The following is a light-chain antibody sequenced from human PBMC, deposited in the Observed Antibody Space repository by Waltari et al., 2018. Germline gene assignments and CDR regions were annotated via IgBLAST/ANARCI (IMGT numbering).Light chain of an antibody. Sequence: QSVLTQPPSVSGAPGQRVIITCTGSNSNIGAGYDVHWYQQGPGTAPKVIISDNGKRTSGVPDRISASKSGIAASLVISDLQGEDAGDYYCQSYDAGLTSYVFGPGTIVTV. CDR2: DNG. J-gene: IGLJ1*01. V-gene: IGLV1-40*01. CDR1: NSNIGAGYD. CDR3: QSYDAGLTSYV.